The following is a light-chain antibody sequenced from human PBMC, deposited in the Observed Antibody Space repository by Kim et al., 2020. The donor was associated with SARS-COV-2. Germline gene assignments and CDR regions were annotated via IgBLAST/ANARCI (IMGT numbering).Light chain of an antibody. CDR2: DVS. CDR1: SNDVGGYNY. CDR3: CSYAGSYTVV. J-gene: IGLJ2*01. V-gene: IGLV2-11*01. Sequence: QSALTQPRSVSGSPGLSVTISCTGTSNDVGGYNYDSWYQQNPGKAPKLMLYDVSERPSGVPDRFSGSKSGNTASLTISGLQAEDEADYYCCSYAGSYTVVFGGGTQLTVL.